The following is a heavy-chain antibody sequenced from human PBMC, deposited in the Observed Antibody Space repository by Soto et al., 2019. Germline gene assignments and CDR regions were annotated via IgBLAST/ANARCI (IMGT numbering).Heavy chain of an antibody. J-gene: IGHJ4*02. Sequence: QVQLVESGGGVVQPGRSLRLSCVASGFTFSSYGMHWVRQAPGKGLEWVAVIWYDGSNKYYVDSVRGRFTISRDNSKNXLYLQMNSLRAEDTAVYYCAREIVVVVAATGGFDYWGQGTLVTVSS. D-gene: IGHD2-15*01. CDR3: AREIVVVVAATGGFDY. CDR2: IWYDGSNK. V-gene: IGHV3-33*01. CDR1: GFTFSSYG.